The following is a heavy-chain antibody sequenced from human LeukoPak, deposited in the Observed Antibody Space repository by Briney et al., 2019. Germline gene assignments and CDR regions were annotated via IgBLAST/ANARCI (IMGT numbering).Heavy chain of an antibody. CDR2: IHYTGNT. Sequence: SETLSLTCTVSDASVKGYYWSWIRQPPGKGLEWIGYIHYTGNTDYNPSLTSRVTMSVDTSKNQFSLMLTSVTAADTAVYYCARAEWELLGGYAFDIWGQGTMVTVSS. V-gene: IGHV4-59*02. CDR1: DASVKGYY. CDR3: ARAEWELLGGYAFDI. D-gene: IGHD1-26*01. J-gene: IGHJ3*02.